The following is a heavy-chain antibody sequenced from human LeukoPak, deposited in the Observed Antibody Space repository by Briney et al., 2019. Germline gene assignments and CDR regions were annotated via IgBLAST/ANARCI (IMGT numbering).Heavy chain of an antibody. CDR3: ARVCVTLDSGGYNWFDP. Sequence: ASVKVSCKASGYTFASYGITWVPQAPGQGLEWMGWISAYNGNTNYAQNLQGRVTMTTDTSTSTVYMELRSLTSDDTAVYYCARVCVTLDSGGYNWFDPWGQGTQVTVSS. CDR2: ISAYNGNT. D-gene: IGHD3-10*01. J-gene: IGHJ5*02. CDR1: GYTFASYG. V-gene: IGHV1-18*01.